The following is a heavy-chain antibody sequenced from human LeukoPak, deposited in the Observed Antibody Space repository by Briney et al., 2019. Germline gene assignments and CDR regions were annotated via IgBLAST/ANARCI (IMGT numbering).Heavy chain of an antibody. CDR2: IYYSGST. CDR1: GGSISSYY. D-gene: IGHD1-26*01. CDR3: ARHDPIVGTPDAFDI. Sequence: SETLSLTCTVSGGSISSYYWSWIRQPPGKGLEWIAYIYYSGSTDYNPSLKSRVTISLDTSKNQFSLKLSSVTAADTAVYHCARHDPIVGTPDAFDIWGQGTMVTVSS. V-gene: IGHV4-59*08. J-gene: IGHJ3*02.